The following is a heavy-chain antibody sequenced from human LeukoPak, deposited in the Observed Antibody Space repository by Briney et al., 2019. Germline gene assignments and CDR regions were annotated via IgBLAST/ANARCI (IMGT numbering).Heavy chain of an antibody. V-gene: IGHV1-69*05. CDR3: AREGEFEPDYFDY. CDR1: GGTFSSYA. D-gene: IGHD3-16*01. J-gene: IGHJ4*02. Sequence: GASVKVSCKASGGTFSSYAISWVRQAPGQGLEWMGGIIPIFGTTHHAQKFQGRVTITTDESTSTAYMELSSLRSEDTAVYYCAREGEFEPDYFDYWGQGTLVTVSS. CDR2: IIPIFGTT.